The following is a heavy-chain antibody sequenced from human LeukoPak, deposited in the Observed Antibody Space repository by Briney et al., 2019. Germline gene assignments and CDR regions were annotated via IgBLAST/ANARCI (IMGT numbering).Heavy chain of an antibody. J-gene: IGHJ4*02. V-gene: IGHV3-43*02. CDR2: ISGDAGST. Sequence: GGSLRLSCAASGFTFDDYAMHWVRQAPGKGLEWVSLISGDAGSTYYADSVKGRFTISRDNSKNTLYLQMNSLRPEDTAVYYCAKDMGDIAMLSGDWGQGTLVTVSS. CDR3: AKDMGDIAMLSGD. D-gene: IGHD3-16*01. CDR1: GFTFDDYA.